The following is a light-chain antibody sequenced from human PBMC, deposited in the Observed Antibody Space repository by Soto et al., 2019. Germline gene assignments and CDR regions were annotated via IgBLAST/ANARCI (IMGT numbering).Light chain of an antibody. V-gene: IGKV4-1*01. CDR3: QQYNSSPLT. CDR1: QSVLYNSNNRSS. Sequence: DIVMTQSPDSLAVSLGERATINCKSSQSVLYNSNNRSSLAWYQQKTGQPPRLLIYWASTRESGVPDRFSGSGSGTDFTLIISSLQAEDVAVYYCQQYNSSPLTFGQGTRLEIK. J-gene: IGKJ5*01. CDR2: WAS.